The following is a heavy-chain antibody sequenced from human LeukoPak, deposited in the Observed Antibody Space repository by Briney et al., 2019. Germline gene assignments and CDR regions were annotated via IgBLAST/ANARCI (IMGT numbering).Heavy chain of an antibody. CDR1: GFTFSTYG. V-gene: IGHV3-30*02. CDR2: IRFDGINK. D-gene: IGHD6-19*01. CDR3: ATVSQQYSSGWYY. J-gene: IGHJ4*02. Sequence: GGSLRLSCAASGFTFSTYGIHWVRQAPGKGLEWVALIRFDGINKFYADSVKDRFTVSRDNSKNTVHLQMSSLRAEDTAVYYCATVSQQYSSGWYYWGQGTLVTVSS.